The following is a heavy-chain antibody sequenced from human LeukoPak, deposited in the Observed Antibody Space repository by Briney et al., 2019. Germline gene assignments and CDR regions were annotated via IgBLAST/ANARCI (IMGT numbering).Heavy chain of an antibody. V-gene: IGHV3-30*18. Sequence: GSLRLSCAASGFTFSSYGMHWVRQAPGKGLEWVAVISYDGSNKYYADSVKGRFTISRDNSKNTLYLQMNSLRAEDTAVYYCAKDRHPRVDYGHAFDYWGQGTLVTVSS. CDR2: ISYDGSNK. CDR3: AKDRHPRVDYGHAFDY. CDR1: GFTFSSYG. J-gene: IGHJ4*02. D-gene: IGHD3-16*01.